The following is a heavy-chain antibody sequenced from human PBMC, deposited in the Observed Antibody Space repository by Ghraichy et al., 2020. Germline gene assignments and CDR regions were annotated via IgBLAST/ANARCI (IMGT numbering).Heavy chain of an antibody. D-gene: IGHD6-13*01. CDR2: IYSGGST. CDR3: ARYDIAAAGTDAFDI. Sequence: LSLTCAASGFTVSSNYMSWVRQAPGKGLEWVSVIYSGGSTYYADSVKGRFTISRDNSKNTLYLQMNSLRAEDTAVYYCARYDIAAAGTDAFDIWGQGTMVTVSS. CDR1: GFTVSSNY. V-gene: IGHV3-66*01. J-gene: IGHJ3*02.